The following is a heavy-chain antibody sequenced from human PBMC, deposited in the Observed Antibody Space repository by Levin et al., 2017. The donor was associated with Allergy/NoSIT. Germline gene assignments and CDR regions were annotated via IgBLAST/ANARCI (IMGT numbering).Heavy chain of an antibody. V-gene: IGHV3-13*01. D-gene: IGHD1-26*01. J-gene: IGHJ3*02. Sequence: TGGSLRLSCAASGFTFSRYDMHWVRQCPGKGLEWVSAIGTTGDTYYPGSVKGRFTISRENAKNSLYLQMNSLTAGDTAVYYCARAGIVRATVNAFDIWGQGTMVTVSS. CDR3: ARAGIVRATVNAFDI. CDR2: IGTTGDT. CDR1: GFTFSRYD.